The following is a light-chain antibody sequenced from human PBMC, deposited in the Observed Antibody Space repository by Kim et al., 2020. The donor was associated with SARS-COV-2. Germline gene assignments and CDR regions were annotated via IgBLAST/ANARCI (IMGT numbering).Light chain of an antibody. V-gene: IGLV3-25*03. Sequence: PGQTARITCSGDALPNQYAYWYQQKPGQAPVLVIYKDSERPSGIPERFSGSSSGTTVTLTISGVQAEDEADYYCQSTDSSGTYVVFGGGTQLTVL. CDR3: QSTDSSGTYVV. CDR1: ALPNQY. J-gene: IGLJ2*01. CDR2: KDS.